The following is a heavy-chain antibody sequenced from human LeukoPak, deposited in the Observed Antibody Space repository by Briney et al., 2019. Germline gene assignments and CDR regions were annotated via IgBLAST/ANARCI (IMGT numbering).Heavy chain of an antibody. Sequence: GGSLRLSCTVSGFTFGDHAMSWVRQAPGKGREWVGFVRSKAYRGTTEYAASVKGRFIISRDDSKGIAYLQMNSLNIEDTAVYYCTRGPIHLGLYSGMDVWGQGTTVIVSS. V-gene: IGHV3-49*04. J-gene: IGHJ6*02. CDR1: GFTFGDHA. D-gene: IGHD5-18*01. CDR3: TRGPIHLGLYSGMDV. CDR2: VRSKAYRGTT.